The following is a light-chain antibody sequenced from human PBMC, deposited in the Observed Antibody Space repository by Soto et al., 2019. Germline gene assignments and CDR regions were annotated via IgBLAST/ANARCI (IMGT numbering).Light chain of an antibody. J-gene: IGKJ3*01. Sequence: EIVLTQSPGTLSLSPGERATLSCRASQSVSSSYLAWYQQKPGQAPRLLIYGASSRATGIPDRFSGSGSGTGFTLTISILEPEDFAVYYCQQYGSSPGLFTFGPGTKVDIK. V-gene: IGKV3-20*01. CDR2: GAS. CDR1: QSVSSSY. CDR3: QQYGSSPGLFT.